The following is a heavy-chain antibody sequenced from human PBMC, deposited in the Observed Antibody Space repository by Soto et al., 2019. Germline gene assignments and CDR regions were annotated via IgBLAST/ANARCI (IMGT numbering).Heavy chain of an antibody. J-gene: IGHJ4*02. V-gene: IGHV3-21*01. D-gene: IGHD6-13*01. Sequence: PGWSLRLSCAASGFTFSSYSMNWVRQAPGKGLEWVSSISSSSSYIYYAASVKGRSTISRDNAKNSLYLQMNSLRAEDTAVYYCARDQDSIAAAATDYWGQGTLVTVSS. CDR2: ISSSSSYI. CDR3: ARDQDSIAAAATDY. CDR1: GFTFSSYS.